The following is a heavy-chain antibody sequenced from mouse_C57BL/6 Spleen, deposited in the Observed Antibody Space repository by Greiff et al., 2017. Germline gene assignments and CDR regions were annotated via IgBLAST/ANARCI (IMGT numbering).Heavy chain of an antibody. CDR1: GYTFTSYW. D-gene: IGHD1-1*01. Sequence: QVQLQQPGAELVMPGASVKLSCKASGYTFTSYWMHWVKQRPGQGLEWIGEIDPSDSYTNYNQKFKGKSTLTVDKSSSTAYMQLSSLTSEDSAVYYCARGHDYSSSYAMDYWGQGTSVTVSS. CDR2: IDPSDSYT. V-gene: IGHV1-69*01. CDR3: ARGHDYSSSYAMDY. J-gene: IGHJ4*01.